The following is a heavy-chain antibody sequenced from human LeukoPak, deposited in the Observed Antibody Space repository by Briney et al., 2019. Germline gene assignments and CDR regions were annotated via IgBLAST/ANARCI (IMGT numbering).Heavy chain of an antibody. CDR3: ATPPRGYASY. CDR1: GFTFSNSW. Sequence: PGGSLRLSCTASGFTFSNSWMNWVRQAPGKGLEWVAAINQDGSQTSYVDSVKGRFTISRDNAKNSLYLQMNSLKAEDTAVFYCATPPRGYASYWGQGTLVTVSS. CDR2: INQDGSQT. J-gene: IGHJ4*02. D-gene: IGHD5-18*01. V-gene: IGHV3-7*02.